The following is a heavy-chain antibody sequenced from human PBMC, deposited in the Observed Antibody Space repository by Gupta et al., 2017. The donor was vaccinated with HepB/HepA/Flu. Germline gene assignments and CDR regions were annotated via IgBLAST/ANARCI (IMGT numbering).Heavy chain of an antibody. D-gene: IGHD3-10*01. V-gene: IGHV3-48*03. J-gene: IGHJ4*02. CDR1: GFTFSSYE. Sequence: EVQLVESGGGLVQPGGSLRLSCAASGFTFSSYEMNWVRQAPGKGLEWVSYISSSGSTIYYADSVKGRFTISRDNAKNSLYLQMNSLRAEDTAVYYCAVTIYYYGSGSFDYWGQGTLVTVSS. CDR2: ISSSGSTI. CDR3: AVTIYYYGSGSFDY.